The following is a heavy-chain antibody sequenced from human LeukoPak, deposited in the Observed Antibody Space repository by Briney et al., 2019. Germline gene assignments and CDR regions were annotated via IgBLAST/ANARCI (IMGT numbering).Heavy chain of an antibody. Sequence: GGSLRLSCAASGFTSSNYNMNWVRQPPGKGLQWVSYISSSSNIIYYADSVKGRFTISRDNAKNSLFLQMNSLRAEDTVVYYCARDFAREFTIDYWGQGTLVTVSS. D-gene: IGHD3-10*01. CDR1: GFTSSNYN. V-gene: IGHV3-48*01. J-gene: IGHJ4*02. CDR3: ARDFAREFTIDY. CDR2: ISSSSNII.